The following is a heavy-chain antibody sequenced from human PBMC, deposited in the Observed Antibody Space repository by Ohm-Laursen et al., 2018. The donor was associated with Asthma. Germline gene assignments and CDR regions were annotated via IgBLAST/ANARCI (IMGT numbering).Heavy chain of an antibody. J-gene: IGHJ6*02. CDR3: ARTYRYVSGSYWGNFYYVLDV. CDR1: GFTFSSFN. D-gene: IGHD3-10*01. CDR2: IRDSGETL. V-gene: IGHV3-48*02. Sequence: GSLRLSCTASGFTFSSFNMHWVRQAPGKGLEWVSYIRDSGETLSYVDSVRGRFTISRDNARNSLHLQMSSLRDEDTAVYYCARTYRYVSGSYWGNFYYVLDVWGQGTTVTVSS.